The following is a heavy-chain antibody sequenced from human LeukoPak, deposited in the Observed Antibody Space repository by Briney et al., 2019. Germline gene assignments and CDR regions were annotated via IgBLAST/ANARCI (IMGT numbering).Heavy chain of an antibody. J-gene: IGHJ4*02. Sequence: QPGGSLRLSCIASGFTFSTYIMNWVRQAPGKGLEWVSYIRSTGTTTIYADSVKGRFTISRDNAKNSLHLQMNSLRDEDTAVYYCAREIVGASDYWGQGTLVTVSS. V-gene: IGHV3-48*02. CDR2: IRSTGTTT. D-gene: IGHD1-26*01. CDR3: AREIVGASDY. CDR1: GFTFSTYI.